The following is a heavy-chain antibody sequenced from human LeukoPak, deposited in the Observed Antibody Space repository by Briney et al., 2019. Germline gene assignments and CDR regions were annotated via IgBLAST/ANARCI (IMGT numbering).Heavy chain of an antibody. CDR3: ARDGGWLRMGVHLDY. D-gene: IGHD3-16*01. V-gene: IGHV4-4*07. CDR1: GGSFSSYY. J-gene: IGHJ4*02. CDR2: IYTSGST. Sequence: PSETLSLTCAVYGGSFSSYYWSWIRQPAGKGLEWIGRIYTSGSTNYNPSLKSRVTMSVDTSKNQFSLKLSSVTAADTAVYYCARDGGWLRMGVHLDYWGQGTLVTVSS.